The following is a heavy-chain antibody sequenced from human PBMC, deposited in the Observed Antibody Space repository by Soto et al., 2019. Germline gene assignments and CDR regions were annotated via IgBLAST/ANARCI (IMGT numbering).Heavy chain of an antibody. Sequence: SVKVSCKASGGTFSSYAISWVRQAPGQELEWMGGIIPIFGTANYAQKFQGRVTITADESTSTAYMELSSLRSEDTAVYYCAREIAVAGLNHLDYWGKGPLVTVSS. CDR1: GGTFSSYA. J-gene: IGHJ4*02. CDR2: IIPIFGTA. D-gene: IGHD6-19*01. V-gene: IGHV1-69*13. CDR3: AREIAVAGLNHLDY.